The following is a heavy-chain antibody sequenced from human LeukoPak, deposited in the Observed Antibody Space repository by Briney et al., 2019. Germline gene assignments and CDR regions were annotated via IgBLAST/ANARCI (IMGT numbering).Heavy chain of an antibody. CDR1: GDSITSGSYY. Sequence: SETLSLTCTVSGDSITSGSYYWSWIRQPAGKGLEWIGRIYTTGSTNYNPSLKSRVTVSVDTSKNQFSLKVSSVTAADTAVYYCARDLYGDSWFDPWGQGTLVTVSS. V-gene: IGHV4-61*02. CDR2: IYTTGST. J-gene: IGHJ5*02. CDR3: ARDLYGDSWFDP. D-gene: IGHD4-17*01.